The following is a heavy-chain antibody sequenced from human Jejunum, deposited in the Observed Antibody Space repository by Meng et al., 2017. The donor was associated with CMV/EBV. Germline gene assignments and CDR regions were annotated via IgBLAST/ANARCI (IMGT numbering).Heavy chain of an antibody. D-gene: IGHD6-6*01. CDR1: GFIFSDSA. CDR3: AKDGLEGATRPKYFDT. V-gene: IGHV3-73*02. CDR2: IRRKGDNYGT. J-gene: IGHJ4*02. Sequence: ELQLVESXGGLVQPGGLLKLSCAASGFIFSDSAIHWVRQPSGKGLEWVGRIRRKGDNYGTAYAASVRGRFTISRDDSKNTAYLQMNSLRAEDTALYYCAKDGLEGATRPKYFDTLGRGILVTVSS.